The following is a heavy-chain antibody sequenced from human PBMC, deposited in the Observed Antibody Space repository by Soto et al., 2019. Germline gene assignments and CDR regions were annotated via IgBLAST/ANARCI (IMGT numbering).Heavy chain of an antibody. CDR3: ARVTHTPAAMVDDFDI. V-gene: IGHV1-18*01. CDR2: ISAYNGNT. CDR1: GYTFTSYG. D-gene: IGHD2-2*01. Sequence: GASVKVSCKASGYTFTSYGISWVRQAPGQGLEWMGWISAYNGNTNYAQKLQGRVTMTTDTSTSTAYMELRSLRSDDTAVYYCARVTHTPAAMVDDFDIWGQGTMVTVS. J-gene: IGHJ3*02.